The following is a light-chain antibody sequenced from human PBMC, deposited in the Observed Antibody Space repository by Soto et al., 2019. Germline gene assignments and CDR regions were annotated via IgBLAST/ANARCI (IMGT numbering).Light chain of an antibody. CDR2: DAS. Sequence: AIQLTQSPDSLSVSIGDRVTITCRASQGIGSALAWYQQKPGKAPKTLTYDASSLESGVPARFSGSGSGTDFTLTISSLQPEDFATYYCQQFNSYPRTLGQGTKLEI. V-gene: IGKV1-13*02. CDR1: QGIGSA. J-gene: IGKJ2*01. CDR3: QQFNSYPRT.